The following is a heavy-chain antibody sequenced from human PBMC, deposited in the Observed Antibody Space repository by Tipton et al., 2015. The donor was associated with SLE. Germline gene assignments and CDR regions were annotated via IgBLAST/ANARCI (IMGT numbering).Heavy chain of an antibody. CDR1: GFTFSSYT. V-gene: IGHV3-21*01. CDR2: ISSSSGYI. D-gene: IGHD6-6*01. CDR3: ARDLRQGARGDAFDI. Sequence: GSLRLSCAASGFTFSSYTMNWVRQAPGKGLEWVSSISSSSGYIYYADSVKGRFTISRDNAKNSLFVQMNSLRVEDTAVYYCARDLRQGARGDAFDIWGQGTMVTVSS. J-gene: IGHJ3*02.